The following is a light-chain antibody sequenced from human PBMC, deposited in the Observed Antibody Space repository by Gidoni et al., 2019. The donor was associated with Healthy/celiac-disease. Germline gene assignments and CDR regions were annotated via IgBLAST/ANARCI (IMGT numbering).Light chain of an antibody. Sequence: EIVFTQSTATLSLSPGGRATLSCRASQSVSSYLAWYQQKPGQAPRLLIYDASNRATGIPARFSGSGSGTDFTLTISSLEPEDFAVYYCQQRSNWPPLTFGGGTKVEIK. V-gene: IGKV3-11*01. J-gene: IGKJ4*01. CDR2: DAS. CDR1: QSVSSY. CDR3: QQRSNWPPLT.